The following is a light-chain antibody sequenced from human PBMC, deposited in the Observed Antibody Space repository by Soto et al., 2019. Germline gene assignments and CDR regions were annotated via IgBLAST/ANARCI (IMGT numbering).Light chain of an antibody. Sequence: QSALTQPPSASGSPGQSVTISCTGTSSDVGGYNYVSWYQQHPGKAPKLMNYEVSKRPSGVPDRFSGSKSGNTASLTVSGLQAEDEADYYCISYAGSNLLYVFGTGTKLTVL. CDR3: ISYAGSNLLYV. CDR2: EVS. CDR1: SSDVGGYNY. V-gene: IGLV2-8*01. J-gene: IGLJ1*01.